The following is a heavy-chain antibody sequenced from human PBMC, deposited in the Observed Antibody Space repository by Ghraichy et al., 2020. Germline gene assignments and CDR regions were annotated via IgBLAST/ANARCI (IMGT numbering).Heavy chain of an antibody. CDR1: GASISSGGYY. CDR3: ARFSYDWNFFDY. J-gene: IGHJ4*02. CDR2: IYYSGTT. D-gene: IGHD1-20*01. V-gene: IGHV4-31*03. Sequence: SETLSLTCTVSGASISSGGYYWTWIRQHPGKGLEWIGYIYYSGTTYYNPSLKSRVTKSVDTSKDQFSLRLTSVTAADTAVYYCARFSYDWNFFDYWGQGTLVTVSS.